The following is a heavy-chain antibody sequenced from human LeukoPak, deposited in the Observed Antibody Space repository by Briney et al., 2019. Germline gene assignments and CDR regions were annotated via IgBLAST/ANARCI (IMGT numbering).Heavy chain of an antibody. CDR1: GGSFSGYY. Sequence: PSETLSLTCAVYGGSFSGYYWSWIRQPPGKGLEWIGEINHSGSTNYNPSLKSRVTISVDTSKNQFSLKLSSVTAADTAVYYCARPGYSYGDGGFDYWGQGTLVTVSS. V-gene: IGHV4-34*01. D-gene: IGHD5-18*01. CDR2: INHSGST. J-gene: IGHJ4*02. CDR3: ARPGYSYGDGGFDY.